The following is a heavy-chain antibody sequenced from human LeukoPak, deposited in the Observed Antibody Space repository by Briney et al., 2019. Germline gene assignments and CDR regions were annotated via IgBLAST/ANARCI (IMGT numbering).Heavy chain of an antibody. V-gene: IGHV3-66*01. CDR1: GFTVSSNY. CDR2: IYNGGST. Sequence: GGSLRLSCAASGFTVSSNYMSWVRQAPGKGLEWVSVIYNGGSTYYADSVKGRFTISRDNSKNTLYLQMNSLRAEDTAVYYCARDAGSGSYNWFDPWGQGTLVTVSS. D-gene: IGHD3-10*01. J-gene: IGHJ5*02. CDR3: ARDAGSGSYNWFDP.